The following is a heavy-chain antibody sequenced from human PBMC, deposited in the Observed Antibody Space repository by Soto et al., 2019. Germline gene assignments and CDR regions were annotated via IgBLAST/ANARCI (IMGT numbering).Heavy chain of an antibody. CDR1: GGSISSYY. CDR3: ARHEGGSGTWYYYYMDV. CDR2: IYYSGST. Sequence: SETLSLTCTVSGGSISSYYWSWIRQPPGKGLEWIGYIYYSGSTNYNPSLKSRVTISVDTSKNQFSLKLSSVTAADTAVYYCARHEGGSGTWYYYYMDVWGKGTTVTVSS. V-gene: IGHV4-59*08. J-gene: IGHJ6*03. D-gene: IGHD3-10*01.